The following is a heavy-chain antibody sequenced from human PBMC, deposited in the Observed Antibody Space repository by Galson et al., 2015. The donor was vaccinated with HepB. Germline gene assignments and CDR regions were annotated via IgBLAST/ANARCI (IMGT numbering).Heavy chain of an antibody. J-gene: IGHJ3*02. D-gene: IGHD2-15*01. CDR2: TYYRSRWYD. CDR1: GDSVSSNSAA. V-gene: IGHV6-1*01. CDR3: ARGVDIRGGAFDI. Sequence: CAISGDSVSSNSAAWNRIRQSPSRGLEWLGKTYYRSRWYDDYAVSVKSRITINSDTSKNPFSLQLNSVTPEDTAVYYCARGVDIRGGAFDIWGQGTMVTVSS.